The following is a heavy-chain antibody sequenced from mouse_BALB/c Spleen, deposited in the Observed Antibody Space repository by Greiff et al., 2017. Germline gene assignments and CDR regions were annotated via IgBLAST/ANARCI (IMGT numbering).Heavy chain of an antibody. J-gene: IGHJ4*01. CDR3: ARWESSGYVAMDY. CDR2: IDPANGNT. V-gene: IGHV14-3*02. CDR1: GFNIKDTY. D-gene: IGHD3-1*01. Sequence: EVQLQQSGAELVKPGASVKLSCTASGFNIKDTYMHWVKQRPEQGLEWIGRIDPANGNTKYDPKFQGKATITADTSSNTAYLQLSSLTSEDTAVYYCARWESSGYVAMDYWGQGTSVTVSS.